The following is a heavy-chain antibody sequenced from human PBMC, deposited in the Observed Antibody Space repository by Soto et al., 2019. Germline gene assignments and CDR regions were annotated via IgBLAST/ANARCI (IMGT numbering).Heavy chain of an antibody. CDR2: MCYSGNT. D-gene: IGHD3-10*01. CDR3: ASNMVWGVFPLFDS. V-gene: IGHV4-39*01. Sequence: QLQLQESGPGLVKPSETLSLTCGVAGDSISSKSYCWDWIRQPPGKGLEWIGSMCYSGNTDYNASLHIRVTISVDPSKNQLSLRVTSVTAADTAVYCCASNMVWGVFPLFDSWGLGTLVIVSS. J-gene: IGHJ5*01. CDR1: GDSISSKSYC.